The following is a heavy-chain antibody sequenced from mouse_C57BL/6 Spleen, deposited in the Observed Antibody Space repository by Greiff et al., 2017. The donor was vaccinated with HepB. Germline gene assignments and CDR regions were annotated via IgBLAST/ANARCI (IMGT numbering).Heavy chain of an antibody. D-gene: IGHD2-1*01. J-gene: IGHJ2*01. CDR2: INPGSGGT. V-gene: IGHV1-54*01. CDR1: GYAFTNYL. Sequence: VQLQQSGAELVRPGTSVKVSCKASGYAFTNYLIEWVKQRPGQGLEWIGVINPGSGGTNYNEKFKGKATLTADKSSSTAYMQLSSLTSEDSAVYFCARSVYYDYFDYWGQGTTLTVSS. CDR3: ARSVYYDYFDY.